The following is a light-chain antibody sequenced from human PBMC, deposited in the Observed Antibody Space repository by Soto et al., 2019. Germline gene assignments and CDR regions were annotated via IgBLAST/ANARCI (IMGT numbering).Light chain of an antibody. J-gene: IGKJ4*01. Sequence: IGMTQSPAPLSMSPWGRATLSCRASESVNRNLAWYQQRPGQSPRLLLYGASTRATGTPARFSGSGSGTEFTLTITSLQSDDFALYFCQHYNNWPLTFGGGTKVDIK. CDR1: ESVNRN. CDR2: GAS. V-gene: IGKV3-15*01. CDR3: QHYNNWPLT.